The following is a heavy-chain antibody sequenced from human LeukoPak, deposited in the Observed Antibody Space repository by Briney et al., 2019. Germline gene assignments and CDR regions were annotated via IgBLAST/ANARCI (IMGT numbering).Heavy chain of an antibody. CDR3: AKEGGLGYCSTTSCAFAH. V-gene: IGHV3-53*01. CDR2: TYSGGTT. J-gene: IGHJ4*02. Sequence: GGSLRLSCAGSGFSVSDNYMTWVRQAPGKGLKWVSVTYSGGTTYYADSVEGRFPISRDNSKNTLYLQMNSLRTEDTAIYYCAKEGGLGYCSTTSCAFAHWGRGTLVTVSS. CDR1: GFSVSDNY. D-gene: IGHD2-2*01.